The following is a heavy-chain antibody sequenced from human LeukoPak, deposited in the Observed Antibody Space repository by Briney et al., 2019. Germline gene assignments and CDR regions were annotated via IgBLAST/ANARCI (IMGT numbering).Heavy chain of an antibody. D-gene: IGHD6-13*01. J-gene: IGHJ4*02. V-gene: IGHV3-7*01. CDR1: GFSFSTYW. CDR2: IDQGGSVR. Sequence: QTGGSLRLSCAASGFSFSTYWMSWVRQTPEKGLEFVANIDQGGSVRIYMDSLKGRCTISRDNAKKSLYLEINSLRADDTAVYYCARDPESSSFDLWGRGALVTVSS. CDR3: ARDPESSSFDL.